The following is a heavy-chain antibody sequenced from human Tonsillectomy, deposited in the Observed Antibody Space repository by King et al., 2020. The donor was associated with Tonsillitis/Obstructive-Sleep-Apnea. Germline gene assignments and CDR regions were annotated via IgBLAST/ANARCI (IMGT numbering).Heavy chain of an antibody. Sequence: QLQESGPGLVKPSGTLSLTCAVSGGSISSSNWWSWVRHPPGKGLEWIGEIYHSGSTNYNPSLKSRVTISVDKSKNQFSLKLSSVTAADTAVYYCAQRLMDDYDQNPFDLWGRGTLVTVSS. CDR2: IYHSGST. V-gene: IGHV4-4*02. CDR1: GGSISSSNW. J-gene: IGHJ2*01. CDR3: AQRLMDDYDQNPFDL. D-gene: IGHD4-17*01.